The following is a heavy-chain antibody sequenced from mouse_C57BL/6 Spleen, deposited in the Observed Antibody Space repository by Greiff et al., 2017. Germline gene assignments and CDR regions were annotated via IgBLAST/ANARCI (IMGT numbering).Heavy chain of an antibody. J-gene: IGHJ2*01. V-gene: IGHV1-55*01. CDR3: ARGPGSSRYYFDY. D-gene: IGHD1-1*01. Sequence: VQLQQPGAELVKPGASVKMSCKASGYTFTSYWITWVKQRPGQGLEWIGDIYPGSGSTNYNEKFKSKATLTVDTSSSTAYMQLSSLTSEDSAVYYCARGPGSSRYYFDYWGQGTTLTVSS. CDR1: GYTFTSYW. CDR2: IYPGSGST.